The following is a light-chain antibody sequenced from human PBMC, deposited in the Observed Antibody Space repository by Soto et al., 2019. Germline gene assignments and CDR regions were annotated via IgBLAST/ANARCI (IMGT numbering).Light chain of an antibody. Sequence: EIVLTQSPATLSLSPGERATLSCRSSQSVSSSYLGWYQQKPGQAPRLLIYGTSTRAAAIPGRFSGSGSGTEFTLTISRLEPEDFAVYYCQHYGASPRTFGQGTKVDI. J-gene: IGKJ1*01. CDR1: QSVSSSY. V-gene: IGKV3-20*01. CDR2: GTS. CDR3: QHYGASPRT.